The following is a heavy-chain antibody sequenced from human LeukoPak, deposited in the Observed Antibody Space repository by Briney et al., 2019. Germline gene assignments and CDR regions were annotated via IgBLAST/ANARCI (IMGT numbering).Heavy chain of an antibody. CDR2: IIPIFGTA. J-gene: IGHJ6*03. CDR1: GGTFSSYA. CDR3: ARVWYSSTGYYYYYMDV. D-gene: IGHD6-19*01. V-gene: IGHV1-69*13. Sequence: SVKVSCKASGGTFSSYAISWVRQAPGQGLEWMGGIIPIFGTANYAQKFQGRVTITADESTSTAYMELSSLRSEDTAVYYCARVWYSSTGYYYYYMDVWGKGTTVTVYS.